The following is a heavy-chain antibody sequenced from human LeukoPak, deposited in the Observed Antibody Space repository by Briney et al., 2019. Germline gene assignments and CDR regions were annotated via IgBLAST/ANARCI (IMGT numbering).Heavy chain of an antibody. V-gene: IGHV4-61*02. CDR3: ARDRGYSSSWDV. CDR1: GGSISSGSYF. Sequence: SETLSLTCTVSGGSISSGSYFWSWIRQPAGKGLEWIGRIYTSGNTNYNPSLKSRVTISVDTSKNQFSLKLSSVTAADTAVYYCARDRGYSSSWDVWGQGPLVTVSS. J-gene: IGHJ4*02. CDR2: IYTSGNT. D-gene: IGHD6-13*01.